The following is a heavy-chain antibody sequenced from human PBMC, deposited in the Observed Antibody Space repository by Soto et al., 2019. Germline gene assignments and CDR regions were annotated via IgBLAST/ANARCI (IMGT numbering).Heavy chain of an antibody. CDR3: AKSEDYDFWSGSRRFDY. CDR2: ISGSGGYT. J-gene: IGHJ4*02. D-gene: IGHD3-3*01. CDR1: GFTFSSYA. V-gene: IGHV3-23*01. Sequence: GGSLRLSCVASGFTFSSYAMGWVRQAPGKGLEWVSGISGSGGYTYYSDSVKGRLTISRDNSKNTLYLQMNNLRAEDTAVYYCAKSEDYDFWSGSRRFDYWGQGTLVTVSS.